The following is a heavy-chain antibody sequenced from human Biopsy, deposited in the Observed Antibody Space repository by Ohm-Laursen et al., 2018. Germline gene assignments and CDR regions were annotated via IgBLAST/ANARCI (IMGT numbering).Heavy chain of an antibody. CDR2: INCKTGAT. CDR1: SYTSTDYN. Sequence: VASVKVSCKASSYTSTDYNIHWMRQAPGQGLEWLGYINCKTGATNYAQKFQGTVTMTRDTSISTAYLALGSLRSADTAIYYCARDPLNGHKHFDYWGQGSLVTVSS. V-gene: IGHV1-2*02. CDR3: ARDPLNGHKHFDY. J-gene: IGHJ4*02. D-gene: IGHD2-8*01.